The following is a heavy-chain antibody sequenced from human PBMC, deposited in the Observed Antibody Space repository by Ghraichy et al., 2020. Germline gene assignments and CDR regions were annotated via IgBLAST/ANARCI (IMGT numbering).Heavy chain of an antibody. CDR3: ARIPSVSQWLFVGIYYFDY. J-gene: IGHJ4*02. CDR1: GFSLSNARMG. CDR2: IFSNDEK. Sequence: GPTLVKPTETLTLTCTVSGFSLSNARMGVSWIRQPPGKALEWLAHIFSNDEKSYSTSLKSRLTISKDTSKSQVVLTMTNMDPVDTATYYCARIPSVSQWLFVGIYYFDYWGQGTLVTVSS. D-gene: IGHD3-22*01. V-gene: IGHV2-26*01.